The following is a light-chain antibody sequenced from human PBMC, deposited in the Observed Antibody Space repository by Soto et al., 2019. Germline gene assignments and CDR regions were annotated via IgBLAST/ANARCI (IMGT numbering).Light chain of an antibody. CDR3: LQHSTYPLT. CDR2: AAS. CDR1: QGIRND. J-gene: IGKJ1*01. V-gene: IGKV1-17*01. Sequence: DIQMTQFPSSLSASVGDRVTITCRASQGIRNDLAWYQQKPGKAPMRLIYAASSSQSGVPSRFSGSGSGTEFTLAISSLQPEDFATFYCLQHSTYPLTFGQGTKVEIK.